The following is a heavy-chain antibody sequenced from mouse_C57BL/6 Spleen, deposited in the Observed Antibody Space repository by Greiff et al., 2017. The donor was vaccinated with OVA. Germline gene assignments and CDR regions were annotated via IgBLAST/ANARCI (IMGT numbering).Heavy chain of an antibody. Sequence: EVQVVESGGGLVKPGGSLKLSCAASGFTFSSYTMSWVRQTPEKRLEWVATISGGGGNTYYPDSVKGRFTISRDNAKNTLYLQMSSLRSEATALYYCARHGNDYFDYWGQGTTLTVSS. V-gene: IGHV5-9*01. J-gene: IGHJ2*01. D-gene: IGHD2-1*01. CDR3: ARHGNDYFDY. CDR1: GFTFSSYT. CDR2: ISGGGGNT.